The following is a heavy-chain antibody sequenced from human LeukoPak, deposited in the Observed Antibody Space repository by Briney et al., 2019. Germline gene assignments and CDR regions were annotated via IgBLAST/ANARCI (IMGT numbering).Heavy chain of an antibody. Sequence: GASVKVSCKASGYSFTDYYMHWVRQAPGQGLEWMGWINPNSGGTNSAQKFQGRVTMTRDTSITTVYMEVSWLTSDDTAIYYCARADRLHGGPYLIGPWGQGTLDTVSS. D-gene: IGHD2-21*01. V-gene: IGHV1-2*02. CDR1: GYSFTDYY. CDR2: INPNSGGT. J-gene: IGHJ5*02. CDR3: ARADRLHGGPYLIGP.